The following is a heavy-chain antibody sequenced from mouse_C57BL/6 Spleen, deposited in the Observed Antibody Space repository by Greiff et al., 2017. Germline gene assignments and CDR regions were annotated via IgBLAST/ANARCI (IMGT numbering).Heavy chain of an antibody. V-gene: IGHV5-6*01. Sequence: EVHLVESGGDLVKPGGSLKLSCAASGFTFSSYGMSWVRQTPDKRLEWVATISSGGSYTYYPDSVKGRFTISRDNAKNTLYLQMSSLKSEDTAMYYCARHDYCFDYWGQGTTLTVSS. CDR2: ISSGGSYT. CDR1: GFTFSSYG. CDR3: ARHDYCFDY. J-gene: IGHJ2*01.